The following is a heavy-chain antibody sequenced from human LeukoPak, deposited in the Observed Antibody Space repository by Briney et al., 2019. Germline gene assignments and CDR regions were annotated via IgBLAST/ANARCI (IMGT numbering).Heavy chain of an antibody. Sequence: SETLSLTCGVYGGSFSHVYWNWIRQPPGKELEWIGEINERGNTNYNPSLRSRASISVDTSKNQFSLRLSSVTAADTAVYYCARVRDYYDSCGHNSGWFFDLWGRGTLVTVSS. V-gene: IGHV4-34*01. J-gene: IGHJ2*01. CDR1: GGSFSHVY. CDR2: INERGNT. D-gene: IGHD3-22*01. CDR3: ARVRDYYDSCGHNSGWFFDL.